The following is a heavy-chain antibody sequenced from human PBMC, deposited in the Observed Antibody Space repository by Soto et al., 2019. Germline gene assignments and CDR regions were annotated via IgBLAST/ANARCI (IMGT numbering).Heavy chain of an antibody. D-gene: IGHD2-2*01. V-gene: IGHV4-59*01. J-gene: IGHJ5*02. CDR1: GGSISSYY. Sequence: SETLSLTCTVSGGSISSYYWSWIRQPPGKGLEWIGYIYYSGSTNYNPSLKSRVTISVDTSKNQFSLKLSSVTAADTAVYYCARARIVVVPAAQYNWFDPWGQGTLVTVSS. CDR2: IYYSGST. CDR3: ARARIVVVPAAQYNWFDP.